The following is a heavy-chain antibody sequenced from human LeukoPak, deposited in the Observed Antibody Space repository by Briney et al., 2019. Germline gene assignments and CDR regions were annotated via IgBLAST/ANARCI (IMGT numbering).Heavy chain of an antibody. J-gene: IGHJ5*02. CDR3: TRDSGTTGEVKFDP. CDR2: IYHSGNT. Sequence: SETLSLTCTVSGYSISSGYYWGWIRQPPGKGLEWIGNIYHSGNTYYNPSLKSRVTVSVDTSKNEFSLKMSSVTAADTAVYYCTRDSGTTGEVKFDPWGQGTLVAVSS. CDR1: GYSISSGYY. V-gene: IGHV4-38-2*02. D-gene: IGHD3-10*01.